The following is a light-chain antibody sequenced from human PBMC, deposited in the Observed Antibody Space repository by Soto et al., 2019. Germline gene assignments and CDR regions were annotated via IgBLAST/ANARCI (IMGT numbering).Light chain of an antibody. Sequence: EIVLTQSPATLPVSPGERATLSCLASQSVSSNLAWYQQKPGQAPRLLIHGASTRATGIPARFSGSGCGTEFSLTISSLQSEDFAVYYCQQYNNWPPITFGQGTRLEIK. CDR2: GAS. V-gene: IGKV3-15*01. CDR3: QQYNNWPPIT. CDR1: QSVSSN. J-gene: IGKJ5*01.